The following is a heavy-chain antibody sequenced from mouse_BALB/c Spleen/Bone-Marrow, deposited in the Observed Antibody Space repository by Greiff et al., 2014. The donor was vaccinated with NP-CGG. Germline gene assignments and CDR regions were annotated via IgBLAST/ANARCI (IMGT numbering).Heavy chain of an antibody. CDR2: INPGSGGT. CDR1: GYAFTNYL. V-gene: IGHV1-54*01. Sequence: VQLQQSGAELVRPGTSVKVSCKASGYAFTNYLIEWVKQRPGQGLEWIGVINPGSGGTNYNEKFKGKATLTADKSSSIGYMQLSSLTSVDYAVYFCARSISAATAMDYWGQGTSVTVSS. J-gene: IGHJ4*01. D-gene: IGHD1-2*01. CDR3: ARSISAATAMDY.